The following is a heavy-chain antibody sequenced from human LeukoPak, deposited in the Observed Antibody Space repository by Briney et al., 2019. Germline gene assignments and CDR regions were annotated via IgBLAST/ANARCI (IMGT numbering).Heavy chain of an antibody. Sequence: GGSLRLSCAASGFTFSSYSMNWVRQAPGKGLEWVAVIAYDGSNKYYADSVKGRFTISRDNSKNTLYLQMNSLRAEDTAVYYCAREAAPNDYWGQGTLVTVSS. CDR1: GFTFSSYS. V-gene: IGHV3-30*03. J-gene: IGHJ4*02. D-gene: IGHD6-6*01. CDR2: IAYDGSNK. CDR3: AREAAPNDY.